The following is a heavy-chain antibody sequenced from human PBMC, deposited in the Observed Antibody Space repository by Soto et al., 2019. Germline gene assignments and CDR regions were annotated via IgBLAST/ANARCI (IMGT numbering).Heavy chain of an antibody. J-gene: IGHJ4*02. Sequence: PSETLSLTCAVSGGSISSGGYSWSWIRQPPGKGLEWIGYIYHSGSTYYNPSLKSRVTISVDRSKNQFSLKLSSVTAADTAVYYCAREVPGDYFDNWGQGTLVTVSS. CDR2: IYHSGST. CDR3: AREVPGDYFDN. V-gene: IGHV4-30-2*01. D-gene: IGHD3-10*01. CDR1: GGSISSGGYS.